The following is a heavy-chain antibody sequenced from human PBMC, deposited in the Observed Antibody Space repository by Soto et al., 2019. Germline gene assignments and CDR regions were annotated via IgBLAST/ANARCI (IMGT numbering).Heavy chain of an antibody. V-gene: IGHV6-1*01. Sequence: QVQLQQSGPGLVRPSQTLSLTCAISGDSVSSNSAAWNWIRQSPSRGLEWLGRAYYRSKWYNDYAVPVKSRITINPDTTKNQISLQVNSVGPEDTAVYYCARESAGTYYFDYWGQGTVVTVSS. CDR3: ARESAGTYYFDY. CDR2: AYYRSKWYN. J-gene: IGHJ4*02. CDR1: GDSVSSNSAA. D-gene: IGHD6-19*01.